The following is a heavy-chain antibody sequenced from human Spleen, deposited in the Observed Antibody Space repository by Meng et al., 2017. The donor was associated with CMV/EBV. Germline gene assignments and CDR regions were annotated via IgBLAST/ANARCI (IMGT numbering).Heavy chain of an antibody. D-gene: IGHD1-1*01. CDR2: ITHNGNTR. V-gene: IGHV3-30*04. CDR1: GFTFRNSA. J-gene: IGHJ3*01. CDR3: ATKLLSTGFDV. Sequence: GESLKISCAASGFTFRNSAMHWLRQSPVKGLEWVAVITHNGNTRHYADSLKGRFTVSRDNSKNTVFLQVYNLGPEDTALYFCATKLLSTGFDVWGQGTWVTVSS.